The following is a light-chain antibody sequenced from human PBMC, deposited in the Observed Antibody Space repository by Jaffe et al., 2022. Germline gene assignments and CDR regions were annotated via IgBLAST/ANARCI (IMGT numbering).Light chain of an antibody. CDR1: QNISRW. Sequence: DIQMTQSPSTLSASVRDRVSITCRTSQNISRWLAWYQQRPGKAPSLLIYEASTLQSGVPSRFSGSGSGTEFTLTISSLQPDDFATYFCQQYNTYVWTFGQGTKVEIK. CDR2: EAS. CDR3: QQYNTYVWT. J-gene: IGKJ1*01. V-gene: IGKV1-5*03.